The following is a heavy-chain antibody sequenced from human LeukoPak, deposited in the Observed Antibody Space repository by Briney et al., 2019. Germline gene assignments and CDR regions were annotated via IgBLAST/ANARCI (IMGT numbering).Heavy chain of an antibody. CDR1: GFTFSDYY. Sequence: GGSLRLSCAASGFTFSDYYMTWIRQTPGKGLEWVSYISSGGSTIYYADSVKGRFTISRDNAKNSLYLQMNSLRAEDTAVYYCARGLGVDSYIYYYGMDVWGQGTTVTVS. CDR3: ARGLGVDSYIYYYGMDV. V-gene: IGHV3-11*01. D-gene: IGHD3-16*01. CDR2: ISSGGSTI. J-gene: IGHJ6*02.